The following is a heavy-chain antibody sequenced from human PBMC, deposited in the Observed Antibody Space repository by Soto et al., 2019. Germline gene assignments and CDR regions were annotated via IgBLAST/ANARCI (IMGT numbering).Heavy chain of an antibody. V-gene: IGHV1-69*01. CDR2: ILPIFGTT. Sequence: QVQLVQSGAEVKKPGSSVKVSCKASGLIFSSYAISWVRQAPGQELAWVGGILPIFGTTNYAQRFKGRVSRTADPATTKSYHDLHSLKSESKAVNCCVAGANHDIETGKGYFLQGMDDGGQRNIVTVSS. CDR1: GLIFSSYA. D-gene: IGHD3-9*01. CDR3: VAGANHDIETGKGYFLQGMDD. J-gene: IGHJ6*02.